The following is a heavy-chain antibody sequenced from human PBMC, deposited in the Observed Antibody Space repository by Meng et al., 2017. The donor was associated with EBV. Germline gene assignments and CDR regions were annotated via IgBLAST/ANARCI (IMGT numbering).Heavy chain of an antibody. V-gene: IGHV1-69*06. CDR2: IIPIFGTA. CDR3: ARAEIAAAGRLDY. Sequence: QVQLVQSGAAVQKPGAPVKVAGKASGGTFSSYAISWVRQAPGQGLKWMGGIIPIFGTANYAQKFQGRVTITADKSTSTAYMELSSLRSGDTAVYYCARAEIAAAGRLDYWGQGTLVTVSS. J-gene: IGHJ4*02. CDR1: GGTFSSYA. D-gene: IGHD6-13*01.